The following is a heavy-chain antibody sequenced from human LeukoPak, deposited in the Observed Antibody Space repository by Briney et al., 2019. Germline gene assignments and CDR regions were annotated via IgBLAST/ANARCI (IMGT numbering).Heavy chain of an antibody. D-gene: IGHD5-18*01. V-gene: IGHV4-39*07. J-gene: IGHJ4*02. CDR1: GGSISSSSYY. CDR3: AQHRGGNSYAPLDY. CDR2: IYYSGST. Sequence: NSSETLSLTCTVSGGSISSSSYYWGWIRQPPGKGLEWIGSIYYSGSTYYNPSLKSRVTISVDTSKNQFSLKLSSVTAADTAVYYCAQHRGGNSYAPLDYWGQGTLVTVSS.